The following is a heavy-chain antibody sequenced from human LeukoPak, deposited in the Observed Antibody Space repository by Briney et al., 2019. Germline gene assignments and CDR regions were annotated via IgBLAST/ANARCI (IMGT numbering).Heavy chain of an antibody. J-gene: IGHJ6*03. CDR1: GYTFTSYD. Sequence: ASVKVSCKASGYTFTSYDINWVRQATGQGLEWMGWMNPNSGNTGYAQKFQGRVTITWNTSISTAYMELSSLRSEDTAVYYCARGPSYGDYITYYYYYMDVWGKGTTVTVSS. CDR2: MNPNSGNT. CDR3: ARGPSYGDYITYYYYYMDV. V-gene: IGHV1-8*03. D-gene: IGHD4-17*01.